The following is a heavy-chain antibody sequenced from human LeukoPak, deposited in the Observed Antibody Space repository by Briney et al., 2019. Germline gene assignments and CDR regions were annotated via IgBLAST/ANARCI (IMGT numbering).Heavy chain of an antibody. CDR1: GYTLTELP. Sequence: ASVKVSCKVSGYTLTELPIHWVRQAPGKGLEWMGGFDPEDGETIYAQKFQGRVTMTEDTSTDTAYMELSSLRSEDTAVYYCATDRLVGATRSFDYWGQGTLVTVSS. CDR3: ATDRLVGATRSFDY. J-gene: IGHJ4*02. V-gene: IGHV1-24*01. CDR2: FDPEDGET. D-gene: IGHD1-26*01.